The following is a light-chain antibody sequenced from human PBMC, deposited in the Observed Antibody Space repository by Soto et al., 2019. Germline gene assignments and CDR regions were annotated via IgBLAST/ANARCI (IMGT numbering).Light chain of an antibody. CDR1: QTISSW. CDR2: KAS. V-gene: IGKV1-5*03. J-gene: IGKJ1*01. CDR3: QKYNGLLWA. Sequence: DIQMTQSPSTLSGSVGDRVTITCRASQTISSWLAWYQQKPGKAPKLLIYKASTLKSGVPSRFSGSGSGTDFTLTINSLQPEDVATYYCQKYNGLLWAFGQGTKVDIK.